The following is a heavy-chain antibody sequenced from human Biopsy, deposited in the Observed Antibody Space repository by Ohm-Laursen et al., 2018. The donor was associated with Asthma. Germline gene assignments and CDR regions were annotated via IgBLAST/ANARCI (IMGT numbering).Heavy chain of an antibody. Sequence: GTLSLTCSLSSGSGGYMRSGNYYWGWIRQPPGKGLGWIGSIYYSGTTYYTPSLESRVTVSADTSKNQFSLKLTSVTAADTAVYYCVRGSSSWHHGPFHYYYGLDVWGQGTTATVSS. CDR1: SGSGGYMRSGNYY. CDR3: VRGSSSWHHGPFHYYYGLDV. J-gene: IGHJ6*02. V-gene: IGHV4-39*01. CDR2: IYYSGTT. D-gene: IGHD6-13*01.